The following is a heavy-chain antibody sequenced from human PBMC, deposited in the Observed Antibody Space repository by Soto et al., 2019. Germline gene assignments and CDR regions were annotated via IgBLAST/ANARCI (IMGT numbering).Heavy chain of an antibody. D-gene: IGHD3-22*01. CDR1: EFTFSNYA. CDR3: AKNPGYYYDSTGYHFDY. CDR2: ISYGGGTT. V-gene: IGHV3-23*01. J-gene: IGHJ4*02. Sequence: GGSLRLSCAASEFTFSNYAMSWVRKAPGKGLEWVSAISYGGGTTYYADSVKGRFTISRDNSKNTLYLQMSSLRAEDTAVYYCAKNPGYYYDSTGYHFDYWGQGTLVTVSS.